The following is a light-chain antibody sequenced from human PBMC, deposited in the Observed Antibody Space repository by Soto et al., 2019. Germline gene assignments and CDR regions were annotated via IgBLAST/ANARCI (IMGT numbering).Light chain of an antibody. J-gene: IGKJ1*01. CDR3: QQYKNGTST. CDR1: QGLXSD. CDR2: GAS. Sequence: IVMTQSPSTLSVSPGERATLSCRASQGLXSDLGWYHKKPGQAPRVLXAGASTTATGSPARLSGSGSATEFTLTINSRQSEDFVCYYCQQYKNGTSTFGQGTKVDIK. V-gene: IGKV3-15*01.